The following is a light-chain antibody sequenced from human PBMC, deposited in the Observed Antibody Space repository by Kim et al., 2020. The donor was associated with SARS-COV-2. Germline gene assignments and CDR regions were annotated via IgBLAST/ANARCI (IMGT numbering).Light chain of an antibody. Sequence: SVSVGDIVTITCQASQDIDYYLNWYQQEPGKAPKVLIYDASKLKTGAPSRFSGSGSGTHFTFTISSLQPEDIATYYCQQYQNVPRTFGQGTKLEIK. CDR1: QDIDYY. J-gene: IGKJ2*01. CDR3: QQYQNVPRT. V-gene: IGKV1-33*01. CDR2: DAS.